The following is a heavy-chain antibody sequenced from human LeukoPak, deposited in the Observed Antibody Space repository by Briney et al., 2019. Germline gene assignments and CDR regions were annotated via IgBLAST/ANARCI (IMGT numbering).Heavy chain of an antibody. CDR3: VRGSGFYSYYGLDV. Sequence: PGGSLRLSCAASGFTFDELGMSWVRQVPGKGLEWVSTVNWNGGSTGYADSVKGRFTISRDNAKNSLYLQMNSLRVEDTAFYHCVRGSGFYSYYGLDVWGQGTTVTVSS. CDR1: GFTFDELG. CDR2: VNWNGGST. J-gene: IGHJ6*02. V-gene: IGHV3-20*01.